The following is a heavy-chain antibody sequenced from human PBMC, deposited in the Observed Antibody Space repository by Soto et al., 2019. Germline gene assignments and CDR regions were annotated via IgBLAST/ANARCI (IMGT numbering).Heavy chain of an antibody. V-gene: IGHV3-21*01. CDR3: ARAQRRDGYNGPGY. Sequence: PGGSLRLSCAASGFTFSSYSMNWVRQAPGKGLEWVSSISSSSSYIYYADSVKGRFTISRDNAKNSLYLQMNSLRAEDTAVYYCARAQRRDGYNGPGYWGQGTLVTVSS. CDR2: ISSSSSYI. D-gene: IGHD5-12*01. J-gene: IGHJ4*02. CDR1: GFTFSSYS.